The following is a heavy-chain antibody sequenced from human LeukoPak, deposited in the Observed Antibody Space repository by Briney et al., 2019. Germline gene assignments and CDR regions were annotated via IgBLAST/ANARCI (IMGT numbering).Heavy chain of an antibody. D-gene: IGHD6-19*01. CDR2: INHSGTT. CDR1: GGSFSGYY. V-gene: IGHV4-34*01. CDR3: ATSAWVAGPWLDP. J-gene: IGHJ5*02. Sequence: SETLSLTCAVYGGSFSGYYWSWIRQPPGEGLEWIGEINHSGTTNYNPSLKSRVTMSVDTSNNQFSLKLSSVTAADTAVFYCATSAWVAGPWLDPWGQGTLVTVSS.